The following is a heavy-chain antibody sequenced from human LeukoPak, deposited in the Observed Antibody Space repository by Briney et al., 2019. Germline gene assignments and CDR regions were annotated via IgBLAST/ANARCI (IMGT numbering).Heavy chain of an antibody. Sequence: GASVKVSCKASGGTFSNYGINWVRQAPGQGLEWMGGIIPIFGTAKYQQKFQGRVTITADESTSTAYMSLSTLRFEDTAVYYCARRRYSSSSSWFDPWGQGTLVTVSS. V-gene: IGHV1-69*13. CDR1: GGTFSNYG. CDR2: IIPIFGTA. CDR3: ARRRYSSSSSWFDP. D-gene: IGHD6-6*01. J-gene: IGHJ5*02.